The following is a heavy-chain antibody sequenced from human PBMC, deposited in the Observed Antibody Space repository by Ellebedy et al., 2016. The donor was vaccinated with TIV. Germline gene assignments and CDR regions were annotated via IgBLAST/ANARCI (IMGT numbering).Heavy chain of an antibody. D-gene: IGHD6-19*01. CDR1: GYTFTGYY. CDR2: INPSGGST. Sequence: ASVKVSXXASGYTFTGYYMHWVRQAPGQGLEWMGIINPSGGSTSYAQKFQGRVTMTRDTSTSTVYMELSSLRSEDTAVYYCARDLKEQWLVGIYYYYYGMDVWGQGTTVTVSS. V-gene: IGHV1-46*01. CDR3: ARDLKEQWLVGIYYYYYGMDV. J-gene: IGHJ6*02.